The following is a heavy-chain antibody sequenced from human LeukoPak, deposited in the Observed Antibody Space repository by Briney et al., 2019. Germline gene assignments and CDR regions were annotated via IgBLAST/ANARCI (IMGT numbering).Heavy chain of an antibody. Sequence: GGSLRLSCAASGFTVSSNYMSWVRQAPGKGLEWVSVIYSGGSTYYADSVKGRFTISRDNSKNTLYLQMNSLRGEDTAVYYCAKDRSGAAAGTLFDYWGQGTLVTVSS. CDR1: GFTVSSNY. J-gene: IGHJ4*02. D-gene: IGHD6-13*01. CDR3: AKDRSGAAAGTLFDY. V-gene: IGHV3-66*01. CDR2: IYSGGST.